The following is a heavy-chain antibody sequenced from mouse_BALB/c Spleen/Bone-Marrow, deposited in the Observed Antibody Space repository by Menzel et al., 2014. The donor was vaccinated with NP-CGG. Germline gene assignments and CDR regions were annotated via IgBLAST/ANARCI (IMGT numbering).Heavy chain of an antibody. D-gene: IGHD5-1-1*01. CDR2: IWAGGST. V-gene: IGHV2-9*02. CDR1: GFSLTSYG. CDR3: ASLYLFAY. Sequence: VQLVESGPGLVAPSQSLSITCTVSGFSLTSYGVHWVRPPPGKGLEWLGVIWAGGSTNYNSALMSRLSISKDNSKSQVFLKMNSLQTDDTAMYYCASLYLFAYWGQGTLVTVSA. J-gene: IGHJ3*01.